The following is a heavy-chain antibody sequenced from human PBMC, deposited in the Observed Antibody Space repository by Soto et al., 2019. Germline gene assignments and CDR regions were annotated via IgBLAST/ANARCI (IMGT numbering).Heavy chain of an antibody. J-gene: IGHJ5*02. CDR2: MNPNSGNT. Sequence: ASVKVSCKASGYTFTSYDINWVLQATGQGLEWMGWMNPNSGNTGYAQKFQGRVTMTRNTSISTAYMELSSLRSEDTAVYYCARGALSSSWIKCFDPWGQGTLVTVSS. V-gene: IGHV1-8*01. CDR1: GYTFTSYD. D-gene: IGHD6-13*01. CDR3: ARGALSSSWIKCFDP.